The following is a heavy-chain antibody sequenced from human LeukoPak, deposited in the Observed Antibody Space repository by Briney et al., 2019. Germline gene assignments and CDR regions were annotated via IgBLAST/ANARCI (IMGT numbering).Heavy chain of an antibody. D-gene: IGHD3-16*01. Sequence: SVKVSCKASGGTFSSYAISWVRQAPGQGLEWMGGIIPIFSTANYAQKFQGRVTITADKSTSTAYMELSSLRSEDTAVYYCARALPDALGGIGNAFDIWGQGTMVTVSS. CDR2: IIPIFSTA. CDR3: ARALPDALGGIGNAFDI. CDR1: GGTFSSYA. J-gene: IGHJ3*02. V-gene: IGHV1-69*06.